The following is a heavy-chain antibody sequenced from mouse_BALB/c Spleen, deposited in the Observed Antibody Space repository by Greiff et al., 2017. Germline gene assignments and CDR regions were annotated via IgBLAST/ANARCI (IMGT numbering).Heavy chain of an antibody. Sequence: EVKLMESGGGLVKPGGSLKLSCAASGFAFSSYDMYWVRQTPEKRLEWVAYISSGGGSTYYPDTVKGRFTISRDNAKNTLYLQMSSLKSEDTAMYYCARQRWLAYFDYWGQGTTLTVSS. J-gene: IGHJ2*01. CDR3: ARQRWLAYFDY. CDR2: ISSGGGST. CDR1: GFAFSSYD. D-gene: IGHD1-1*02. V-gene: IGHV5-12-1*01.